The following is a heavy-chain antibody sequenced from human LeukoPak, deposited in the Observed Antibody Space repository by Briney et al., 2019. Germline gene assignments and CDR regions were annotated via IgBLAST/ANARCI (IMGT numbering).Heavy chain of an antibody. CDR3: ARDYGHHGEYFDY. J-gene: IGHJ4*02. V-gene: IGHV1-69*13. D-gene: IGHD3-10*01. CDR2: IIPIFGTA. Sequence: ASVKVSCKASGGTFSSYAITWVRQAPGQGLEWMGGIIPIFGTANYAQKFQGRVTITADESTSTAYMELSSLRSEDTAVYYCARDYGHHGEYFDYWGQGTLVTVSS. CDR1: GGTFSSYA.